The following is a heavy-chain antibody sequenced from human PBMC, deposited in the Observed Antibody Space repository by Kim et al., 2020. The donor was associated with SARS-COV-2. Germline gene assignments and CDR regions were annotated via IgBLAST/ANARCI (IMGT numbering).Heavy chain of an antibody. CDR1: GFTVSSNY. V-gene: IGHV3-53*04. J-gene: IGHJ6*02. CDR2: IYSGGST. CDR3: ARAVDIVAENGMDV. Sequence: GGSLRLSCAASGFTVSSNYMSWVRQAPGKGLEWVSVIYSGGSTYYADSVKGRFTISRHNSKNTLYLQMNSLRAEDTAVYYCARAVDIVAENGMDVWGQGTTVTVSS. D-gene: IGHD5-12*01.